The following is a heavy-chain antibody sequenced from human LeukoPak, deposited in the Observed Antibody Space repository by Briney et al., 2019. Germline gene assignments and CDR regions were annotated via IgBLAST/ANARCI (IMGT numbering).Heavy chain of an antibody. CDR1: GGSFSGYY. V-gene: IGHV4-34*01. J-gene: IGHJ6*03. CDR2: INHSGST. D-gene: IGHD2-2*01. CDR3: ARLRGYCSSTSCYYYYYYYMDV. Sequence: SETLSLTCAVYGGSFSGYYWSWIRQPPGKGLEWIGEINHSGSTNYNPSLKSRVTISVDTSKNQFSLKLSSVTAVDTAVYYCARLRGYCSSTSCYYYYYYYMDVWGKGTTVTISS.